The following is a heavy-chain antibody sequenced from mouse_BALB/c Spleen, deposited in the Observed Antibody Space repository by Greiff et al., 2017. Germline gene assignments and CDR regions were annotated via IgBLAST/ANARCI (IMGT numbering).Heavy chain of an antibody. CDR1: GFTFSSFG. CDR2: ISSGSSTI. V-gene: IGHV5-17*02. CDR3: ARDKRYFDY. J-gene: IGHJ2*01. Sequence: EVQGVESGGGLVQPGGSRKLSCAASGFTFSSFGMHWVRQAPEKGLEWVAYISSGSSTIYYADTVKGRFTISRDNPKNTLFLQMTSLRSEDTAMYYCARDKRYFDYWGQGTTLTVSS.